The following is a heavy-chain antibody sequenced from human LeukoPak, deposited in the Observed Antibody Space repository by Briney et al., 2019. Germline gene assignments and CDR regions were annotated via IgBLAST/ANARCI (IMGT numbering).Heavy chain of an antibody. CDR3: ARGEISEGWPPALGY. D-gene: IGHD3-3*02. CDR1: GFPFSSYG. Sequence: PGGSLRLSCSASGFPFSSYGMHRVRQAPGKGLEWVAVIWYDGSNKYYADSVKGRFTISRDNSKNALYLQMNRLRAEDTAVYYCARGEISEGWPPALGYWGQGTVVTVSS. J-gene: IGHJ4*02. V-gene: IGHV3-33*01. CDR2: IWYDGSNK.